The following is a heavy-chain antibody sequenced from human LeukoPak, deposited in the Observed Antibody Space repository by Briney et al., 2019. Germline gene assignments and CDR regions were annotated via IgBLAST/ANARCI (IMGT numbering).Heavy chain of an antibody. V-gene: IGHV3-23*01. Sequence: GGSLRLSCAASGFTFSSYGMHWVRQAPGKGLEWVSAISGSGGSTYYADSVKGRFTISRDNSKNTLYLQMNSLRAEDTAVYYCAKDSILKVVVVPTFGRGQGTLVTVSS. CDR2: ISGSGGST. CDR1: GFTFSSYG. D-gene: IGHD2-2*01. CDR3: AKDSILKVVVVPTFG. J-gene: IGHJ4*02.